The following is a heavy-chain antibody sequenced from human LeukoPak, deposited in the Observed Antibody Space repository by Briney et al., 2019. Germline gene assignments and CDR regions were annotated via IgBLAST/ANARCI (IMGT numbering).Heavy chain of an antibody. V-gene: IGHV3-7*05. J-gene: IGHJ4*02. D-gene: IGHD6-13*01. CDR3: ARDHSSSLPII. Sequence: PGGSLRLSCAASGFTFSRYWMSWVRQAPGKGLEWVANIKQDGMGKYFVDSVEGRFTISRDNAKNSLYLQMNSLRAEDTALYHCARDHSSSLPIIWGQGTLVTVSS. CDR1: GFTFSRYW. CDR2: IKQDGMGK.